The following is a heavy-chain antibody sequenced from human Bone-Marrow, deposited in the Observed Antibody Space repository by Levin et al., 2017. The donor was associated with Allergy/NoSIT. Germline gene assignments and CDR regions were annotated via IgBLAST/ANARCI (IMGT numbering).Heavy chain of an antibody. V-gene: IGHV1-8*01. CDR2: MNPNSGNT. Sequence: ASVKVSCKASGYTFTSYDINWVRQATGQGLEWMGWMNPNSGNTGYAQKFQGRVTMTRNTSISTAYMELSSLRSEDTAVYYCARVPQLLRYFDWSEIKGYWGQGTLVTVSS. D-gene: IGHD3-9*01. J-gene: IGHJ4*02. CDR3: ARVPQLLRYFDWSEIKGY. CDR1: GYTFTSYD.